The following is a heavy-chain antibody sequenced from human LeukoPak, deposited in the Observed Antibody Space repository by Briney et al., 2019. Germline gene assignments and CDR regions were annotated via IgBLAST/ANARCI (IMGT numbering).Heavy chain of an antibody. J-gene: IGHJ4*02. V-gene: IGHV3-23*01. CDR1: GGSISSDNYY. D-gene: IGHD1-26*01. CDR3: AVPQWELLN. Sequence: ETLSLTCAVSGGSISSDNYYWSWVRQAPGKGLEWVSAISAGGGSAGSGPTYYADSVKGRFTISRDNSKNTLYLQMNSLRADDTAVYFCAVPQWELLNWGQGTLVTVSS. CDR2: ISAGGGSAGSGPT.